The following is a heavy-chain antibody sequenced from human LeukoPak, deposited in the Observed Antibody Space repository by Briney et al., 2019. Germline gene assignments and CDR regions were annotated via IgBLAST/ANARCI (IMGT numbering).Heavy chain of an antibody. J-gene: IGHJ4*02. Sequence: GGSLRLSCAASGFTFSSYWMSWVRQAPGKGLEWVSAISGSGGSTYYADSVKGRFTISRDNSKNTLYLQMNSLRAEDTAVYYCAKSFRSSWSLFDYWGQGTLVTVSS. CDR2: ISGSGGST. CDR3: AKSFRSSWSLFDY. V-gene: IGHV3-23*01. CDR1: GFTFSSYW. D-gene: IGHD6-6*01.